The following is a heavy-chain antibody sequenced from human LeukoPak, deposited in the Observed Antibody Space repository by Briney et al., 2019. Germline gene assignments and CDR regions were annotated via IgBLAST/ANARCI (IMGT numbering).Heavy chain of an antibody. D-gene: IGHD6-13*01. CDR3: ARSQSSSWYRPLYYFDY. Sequence: GGSLRLSCAAFGFTFSDYYMSWIRQAPGKGLEWVSYISSSGSTIYYADSVKGRFTISRDNAKNSLYLQMNSLRAEDTAVYYCARSQSSSWYRPLYYFDYWGQGTLVTVSS. V-gene: IGHV3-11*01. CDR1: GFTFSDYY. CDR2: ISSSGSTI. J-gene: IGHJ4*02.